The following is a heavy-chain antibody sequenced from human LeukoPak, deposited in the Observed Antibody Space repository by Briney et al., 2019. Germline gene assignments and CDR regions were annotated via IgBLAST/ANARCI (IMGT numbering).Heavy chain of an antibody. CDR3: VREAYCSSTSCYHYYYYYMDV. CDR1: GFTFSSYS. Sequence: PGGSLRLSCAASGFTFSSYSMNWVRQAPGKGLEWVSSISSSSSYIYYADSVKGRFTISRDNAKNSLYLQMNSLRAEDTAVYYCVREAYCSSTSCYHYYYYYMDVWGKGTTVTVSS. D-gene: IGHD2-2*01. CDR2: ISSSSSYI. V-gene: IGHV3-21*01. J-gene: IGHJ6*03.